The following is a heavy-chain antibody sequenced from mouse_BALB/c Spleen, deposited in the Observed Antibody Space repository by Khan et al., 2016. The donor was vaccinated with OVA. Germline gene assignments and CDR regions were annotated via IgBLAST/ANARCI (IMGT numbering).Heavy chain of an antibody. Sequence: QVQLQQPGPELVRPGVSVKISCKGSGYTFTDYAIYWVKQSHAKSLEWVGLISTYSGNTNYNQKFKVKATMTVDKSSSTAYMELARLTSEDSAIYYCARGGRFAYWGQGTLVTVSA. CDR2: ISTYSGNT. D-gene: IGHD1-1*02. J-gene: IGHJ3*01. CDR1: GYTFTDYA. V-gene: IGHV1S137*01. CDR3: ARGGRFAY.